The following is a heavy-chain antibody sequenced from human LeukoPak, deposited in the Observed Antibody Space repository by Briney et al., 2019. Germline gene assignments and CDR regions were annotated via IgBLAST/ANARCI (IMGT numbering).Heavy chain of an antibody. J-gene: IGHJ4*02. CDR1: GYTFTGYY. D-gene: IGHD2-8*01. CDR2: INPNSGGT. V-gene: IGHV1-2*02. CDR3: ARDRDDWSLLSDY. Sequence: VASVKVSCKASGYTFTGYYMHWVRQAPGQGLEWMGWINPNSGGTNYAQKFQGRVTMTRDTSISTAYMELSRLRSDDTAVYYCARDRDDWSLLSDYWGQGTLVTVSS.